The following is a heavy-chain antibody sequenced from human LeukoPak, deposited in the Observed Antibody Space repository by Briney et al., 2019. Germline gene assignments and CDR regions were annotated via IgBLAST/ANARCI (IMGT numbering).Heavy chain of an antibody. Sequence: GGSLRLSCVASGFTFSSYAMSWVRQAPGKGLEWVSAISGSGGSTYYADSVKGRFTISRDNSKNTLYLQMNSLRAEDTAVYYCALGYSSGWPYFDYWGQGTLVTVSS. CDR1: GFTFSSYA. J-gene: IGHJ4*02. CDR2: ISGSGGST. CDR3: ALGYSSGWPYFDY. D-gene: IGHD6-19*01. V-gene: IGHV3-23*01.